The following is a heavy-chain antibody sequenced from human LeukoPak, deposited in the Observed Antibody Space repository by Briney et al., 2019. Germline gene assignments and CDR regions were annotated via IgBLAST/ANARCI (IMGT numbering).Heavy chain of an antibody. CDR3: TKGENGMDV. Sequence: GGSLRLSCVASGFTLSDHYMNWVRQAPGKGLEWVSSISDSSSYIYHADSVKGRFTISRDNAKNSVYLQMNSLRAEDTATYYCTKGENGMDVWGQGTTVTVSS. J-gene: IGHJ6*02. CDR1: GFTLSDHY. CDR2: ISDSSSYI. V-gene: IGHV3-21*01. D-gene: IGHD1-26*01.